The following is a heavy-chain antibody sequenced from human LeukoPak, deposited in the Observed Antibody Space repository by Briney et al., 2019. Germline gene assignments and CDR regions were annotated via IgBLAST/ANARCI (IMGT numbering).Heavy chain of an antibody. CDR1: GFTFSSYS. J-gene: IGHJ6*02. CDR2: ISYDGSNK. V-gene: IGHV3-30*03. CDR3: ARGGYYENYYYGMDV. Sequence: GGSLRLSCAASGFTFSSYSMNWVRQAPGKGLEWVAVISYDGSNKYYADSVKGRFTISRDNSKNTLYLQMNSLRAEDTAVYYCARGGYYENYYYGMDVWGQGTTVTVSS. D-gene: IGHD2-15*01.